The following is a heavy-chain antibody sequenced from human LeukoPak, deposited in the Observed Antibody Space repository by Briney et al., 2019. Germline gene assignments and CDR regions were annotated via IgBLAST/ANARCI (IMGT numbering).Heavy chain of an antibody. CDR1: GFTFDDYA. V-gene: IGHV3-9*01. J-gene: IGHJ4*02. Sequence: GGSLRLSCAASGFTFDDYAMHWVRQAPGKGLEWVSGISWNSGSIGYADSVKGRFTISRDNAKNSLYLQMNSLRAEDTALYYCAKDLKAYDILTAPSFDYWGQGTLVTVSS. CDR3: AKDLKAYDILTAPSFDY. CDR2: ISWNSGSI. D-gene: IGHD3-9*01.